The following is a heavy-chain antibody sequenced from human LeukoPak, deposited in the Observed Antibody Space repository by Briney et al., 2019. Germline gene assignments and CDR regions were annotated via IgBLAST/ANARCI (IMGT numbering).Heavy chain of an antibody. Sequence: KTGGSLRLSCAASGFTFRDYNMNWVRQAPGKGLEWVSYITDSGSTIHYADSVNGRFTISRDNAKNSLYLQMNSLRAGDSAVYYCARSIGLTGGGVDVWGRGTTVTVSS. D-gene: IGHD3-9*01. CDR3: ARSIGLTGGGVDV. CDR2: ITDSGSTI. J-gene: IGHJ6*02. CDR1: GFTFRDYN. V-gene: IGHV3-11*01.